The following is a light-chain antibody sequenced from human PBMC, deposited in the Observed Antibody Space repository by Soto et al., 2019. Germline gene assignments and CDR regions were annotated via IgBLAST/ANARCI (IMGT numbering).Light chain of an antibody. CDR1: QSLSGQ. J-gene: IGKJ2*01. CDR3: QLYDSSSYT. CDR2: DAS. Sequence: EIVLTQSPATLSLSPGERATLSCRASQSLSGQLAWYQQKPGQAPRLLIYDASNRATGIPARFSGSGSATDFTLTISSLEPEDFAVYFCQLYDSSSYTFGQGTKVDIK. V-gene: IGKV3-11*01.